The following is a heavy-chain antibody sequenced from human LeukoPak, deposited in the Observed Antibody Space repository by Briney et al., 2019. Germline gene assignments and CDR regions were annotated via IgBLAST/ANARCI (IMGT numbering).Heavy chain of an antibody. Sequence: GGSLRLSCAASGFTFSDHYMDWVRQAPGKGLEWIGRTRDKPHGYTTEYAASVRGRFTISRDDSRSSLYLQMNSLKTDDTAVYYCATPSTKITRWFDPWGQGTLVTVSS. CDR2: TRDKPHGYTT. D-gene: IGHD3-16*01. J-gene: IGHJ5*01. CDR3: ATPSTKITRWFDP. CDR1: GFTFSDHY. V-gene: IGHV3-72*01.